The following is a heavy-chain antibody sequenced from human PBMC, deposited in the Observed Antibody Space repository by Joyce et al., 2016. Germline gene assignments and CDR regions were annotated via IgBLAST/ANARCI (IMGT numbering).Heavy chain of an antibody. CDR2: IKKDGSEK. J-gene: IGHJ4*02. CDR3: ARVRDYYGSGSQPLDY. CDR1: GFTFSRYW. Sequence: EVQLVESGGGLVQPGGSLRLSCAASGFTFSRYWMSWVRQAPGKGLEWVANIKKDGSEKYYGDSVKGRFTISRDNAKSSLYLQMNSLRAEDTAVYYCARVRDYYGSGSQPLDYWGQGTLVTVSS. V-gene: IGHV3-7*01. D-gene: IGHD3-10*01.